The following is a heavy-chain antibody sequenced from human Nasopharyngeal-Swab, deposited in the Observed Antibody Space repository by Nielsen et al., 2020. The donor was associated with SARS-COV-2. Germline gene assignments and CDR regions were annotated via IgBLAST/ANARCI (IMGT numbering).Heavy chain of an antibody. CDR3: AKDLRGPYFF. CDR2: ISGSGDISGSGGST. D-gene: IGHD2/OR15-2a*01. J-gene: IGHJ4*02. CDR1: GFIFRTYP. Sequence: GESLKISCAASGFIFRTYPMSWVRQAPGKGLEWVAAISGSGDISGSGGSTYYADSVKGRFTISRDNSKNTLSLQMNSLRAEDTAVYYCAKDLRGPYFFWGQGTLVTVSS. V-gene: IGHV3-23*01.